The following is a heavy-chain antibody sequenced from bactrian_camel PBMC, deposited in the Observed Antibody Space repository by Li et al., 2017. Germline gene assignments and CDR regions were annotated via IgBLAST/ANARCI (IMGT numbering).Heavy chain of an antibody. J-gene: IGHJ4*01. CDR1: GFDFSSNW. Sequence: HVQLVESGGGLVQPGGSLRLSCVASGFDFSSNWMSWVRQAAGKGLEWVSSIHSGGVSTYYADSLKGRFTISRDNAKNMVYLQVNSLKIDDTAMYYCANLDGHYWGQGTQVTVS. V-gene: IGHV3S1*01. CDR3: ANLDGHY. CDR2: IHSGGVST.